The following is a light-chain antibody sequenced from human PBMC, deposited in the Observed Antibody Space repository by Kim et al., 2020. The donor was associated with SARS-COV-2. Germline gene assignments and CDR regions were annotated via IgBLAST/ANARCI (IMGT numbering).Light chain of an antibody. CDR3: QQYGYSPWT. J-gene: IGKJ1*01. CDR1: QSVRGNS. Sequence: SPGERATLSCRASQSVRGNSLGWYRQTPGQAPTLLIYDASTRATGIPDRCTGSGSGTDFTLTISRREPEDFAVYYCQQYGYSPWTFGQGTKVDIK. V-gene: IGKV3-20*01. CDR2: DAS.